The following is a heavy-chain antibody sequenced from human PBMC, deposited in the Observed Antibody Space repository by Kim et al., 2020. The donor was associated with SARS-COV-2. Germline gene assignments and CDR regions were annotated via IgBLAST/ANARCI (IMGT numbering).Heavy chain of an antibody. CDR1: GGSFSGSY. J-gene: IGHJ3*02. CDR3: ARTPFGSGSYYDAFDI. D-gene: IGHD3-10*01. V-gene: IGHV4-34*01. Sequence: SETLSLTCAVYGGSFSGSYWSWFRQPPGKGLEWIGEIDHTGSPNYTPSLKSRVTMSVDTSKNQISLNLRSVTAADTATYYCARTPFGSGSYYDAFDIWGQGTMVTVSS. CDR2: IDHTGSP.